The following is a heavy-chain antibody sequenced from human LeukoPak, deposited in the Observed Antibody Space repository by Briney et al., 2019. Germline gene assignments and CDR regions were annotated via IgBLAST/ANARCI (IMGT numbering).Heavy chain of an antibody. CDR3: ARVRYYDSSGYYRNDAFDI. D-gene: IGHD3-22*01. CDR2: ISAYNGNT. CDR1: GYTFTSYG. J-gene: IGHJ3*02. V-gene: IGHV1-18*01. Sequence: GASVKVPCKASGYTFTSYGISWVRQAPGQGLEWMGWISAYNGNTNYAQKLQGRVTMTTDTSTSTAYMELRSLRSDDTAVYYCARVRYYDSSGYYRNDAFDIWGQGTMVTVSS.